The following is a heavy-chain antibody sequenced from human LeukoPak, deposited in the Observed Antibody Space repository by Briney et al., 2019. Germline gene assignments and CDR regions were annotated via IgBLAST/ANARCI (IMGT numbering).Heavy chain of an antibody. CDR2: IYTSGST. J-gene: IGHJ4*02. CDR3: ARESPLRSGYYPVFDY. D-gene: IGHD3-3*01. V-gene: IGHV4-4*07. CDR1: GGSISSYY. Sequence: SETLSLTCTVSGGSISSYYWSWIRQPAGKGLEWIGRIYTSGSTNYNPSLKSRVTMSVDTSKNQFSLKLSSVTAADTAVYYCARESPLRSGYYPVFDYWGQGTLVTVSS.